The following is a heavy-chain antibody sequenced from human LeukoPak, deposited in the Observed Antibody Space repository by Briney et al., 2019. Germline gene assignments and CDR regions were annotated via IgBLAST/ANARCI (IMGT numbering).Heavy chain of an antibody. V-gene: IGHV4-39*01. CDR1: GGSISSSSYY. CDR3: ARHGPRPNRNWGSDFGRLDAFDI. Sequence: PSETLSLTCTVSGGSISSSSYYWGWIRQPPGKGLEWIGSIYYSGSTYYNPSLKSRVTISVDTSKNQFSLKLSSVTAADTAVYYCARHGPRPNRNWGSDFGRLDAFDIWGQGTMVTVSS. J-gene: IGHJ3*02. CDR2: IYYSGST. D-gene: IGHD7-27*01.